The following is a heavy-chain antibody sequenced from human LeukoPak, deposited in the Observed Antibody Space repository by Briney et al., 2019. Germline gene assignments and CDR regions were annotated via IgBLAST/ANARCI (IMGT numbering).Heavy chain of an antibody. J-gene: IGHJ4*02. CDR3: ARGIRYYYDSSGYACHFDY. Sequence: PSETLSLTCTVSGGSISSYYWSWIRQPPGKRLEWIGYIYYSGSTNYNPSLKSRVTISVDTSKNQFSLKLSSVTAADTAVYYCARGIRYYYDSSGYACHFDYWGQGTLVTVSS. CDR2: IYYSGST. D-gene: IGHD3-22*01. V-gene: IGHV4-59*01. CDR1: GGSISSYY.